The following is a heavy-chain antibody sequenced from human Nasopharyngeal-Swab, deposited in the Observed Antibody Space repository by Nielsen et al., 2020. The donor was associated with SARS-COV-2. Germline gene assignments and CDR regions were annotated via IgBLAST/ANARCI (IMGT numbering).Heavy chain of an antibody. CDR3: TTGYGDEPHQ. CDR1: GFTFGDYD. Sequence: GESLKISCTTSGFTFGDYDMDWFRQAPGKGLEWVGFIKSKAYGGITEYAASVKGRFSISRDDSKSIAYLQMNSLKTEDSAVYYCTTGYGDEPHQGGQGTLVTVSS. D-gene: IGHD4-17*01. CDR2: IKSKAYGGIT. J-gene: IGHJ4*02. V-gene: IGHV3-49*03.